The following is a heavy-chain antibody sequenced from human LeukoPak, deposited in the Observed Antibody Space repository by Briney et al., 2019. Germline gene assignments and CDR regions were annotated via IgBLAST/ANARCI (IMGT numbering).Heavy chain of an antibody. Sequence: SETLSLTCTVSGGSISSHYWSWIRQPPGKGLDCIGYIYYSGITNYNPSLNSRVTISVDTSKNQFSLKLSSVTAADTAVYYCARDRLWGYYDSSGYPIWGQGTMVTVSS. V-gene: IGHV4-59*11. CDR3: ARDRLWGYYDSSGYPI. J-gene: IGHJ3*02. D-gene: IGHD3-22*01. CDR2: IYYSGIT. CDR1: GGSISSHY.